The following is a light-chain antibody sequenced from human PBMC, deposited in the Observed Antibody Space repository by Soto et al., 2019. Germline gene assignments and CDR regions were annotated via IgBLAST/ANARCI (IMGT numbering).Light chain of an antibody. CDR1: QSISSW. Sequence: DIQMTQSPSTLSASVGDRVTITCRASQSISSWLAWYQQKPGKAPKLLIYKASSLESGVPSRFSGCGSGTEFTLTISSLPPDDFATYYCQQYNSYSFITFGQGTRLEIK. V-gene: IGKV1-5*03. J-gene: IGKJ5*01. CDR2: KAS. CDR3: QQYNSYSFIT.